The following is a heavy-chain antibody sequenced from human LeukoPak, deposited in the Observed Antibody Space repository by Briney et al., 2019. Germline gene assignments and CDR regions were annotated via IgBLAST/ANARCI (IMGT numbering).Heavy chain of an antibody. Sequence: PGESLKISCKGSGYTFTTSWIGWVRQMPGKGLEWMGIIYPSDSDTTYSPSFQGQVTISADKSISTAYLQWSSLRASDTAMYYCERLYGRYFDYWGQGTLVTVSS. CDR1: GYTFTTSW. J-gene: IGHJ4*02. V-gene: IGHV5-51*01. CDR2: IYPSDSDT. D-gene: IGHD2-8*01. CDR3: ERLYGRYFDY.